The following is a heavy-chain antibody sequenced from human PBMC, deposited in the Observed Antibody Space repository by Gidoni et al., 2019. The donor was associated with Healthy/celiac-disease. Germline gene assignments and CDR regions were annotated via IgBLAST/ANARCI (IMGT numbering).Heavy chain of an antibody. V-gene: IGHV3-30*04. CDR1: GFTFSSYA. D-gene: IGHD3-22*01. CDR3: ASRYDYDRSPLDY. J-gene: IGHJ4*02. Sequence: VQLVESGGGVVQPGRSLRLSCPASGFTFSSYAMHWVRQAPGKGLEGVAGITYDGSNKYYADSVKGRFTISRDKSKNTLYLKMNSLRAEDTAVYYCASRYDYDRSPLDYWGQGTLVTVSS. CDR2: ITYDGSNK.